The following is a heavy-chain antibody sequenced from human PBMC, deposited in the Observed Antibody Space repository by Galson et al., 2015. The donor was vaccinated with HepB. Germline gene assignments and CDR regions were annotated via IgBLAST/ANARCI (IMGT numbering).Heavy chain of an antibody. D-gene: IGHD2-15*01. Sequence: SLRLSCAASGFTFSSYAMSWVRQAPGKGLEWVSAISGSGGSTYYADSVKGRFTISRDNSKNTLYLQMNSLRAEDTAVYYCAKDEVAATTLFDYWGQGTLVTVSS. CDR2: ISGSGGST. CDR1: GFTFSSYA. V-gene: IGHV3-23*01. CDR3: AKDEVAATTLFDY. J-gene: IGHJ4*02.